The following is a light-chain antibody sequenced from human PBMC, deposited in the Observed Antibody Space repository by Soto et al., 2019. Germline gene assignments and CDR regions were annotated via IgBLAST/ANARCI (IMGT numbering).Light chain of an antibody. J-gene: IGLJ3*02. CDR3: CSYAGNSLWV. Sequence: QSALTQPRSVSGSPGQSVTISCTGTSSDVGGYNYVSWYQQHPGKAPKLMIYDVSKWPSGVPDRFSGSKSGNTASLTISGLQAEDEADYYYCSYAGNSLWVFGGGTKLT. V-gene: IGLV2-11*01. CDR1: SSDVGGYNY. CDR2: DVS.